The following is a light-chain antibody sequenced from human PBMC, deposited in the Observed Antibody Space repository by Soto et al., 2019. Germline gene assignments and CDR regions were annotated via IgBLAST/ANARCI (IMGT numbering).Light chain of an antibody. CDR1: QDISNY. V-gene: IGKV1-33*01. CDR2: DAS. Sequence: DIQMTQSPSSLSASGGDRVTITCQASQDISNYLNWYQQKPGKAPKLLIYDASNLETGVPSRFSGSGSGTDFTFTISSLQPEDIATYYCQQYDNLPSTFGQGTKLEIK. CDR3: QQYDNLPST. J-gene: IGKJ2*01.